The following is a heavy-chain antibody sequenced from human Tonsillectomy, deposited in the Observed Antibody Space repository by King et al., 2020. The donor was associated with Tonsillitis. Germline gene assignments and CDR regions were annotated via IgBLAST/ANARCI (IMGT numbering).Heavy chain of an antibody. CDR3: ARERVYSSGWGIDH. V-gene: IGHV3-33*05. CDR2: ISFDGSRK. J-gene: IGHJ4*02. CDR1: GFSFSSYG. Sequence: HVQLVESGGGVVQPGRSLSLSCAASGFSFSSYGMHWVRQAPGKGLEWVAVISFDGSRKNYADSVKGRFTIFRDGSNNTLFLQMNSLRADDTAVYYCARERVYSSGWGIDHWGQGTLLSVSS. D-gene: IGHD6-19*01.